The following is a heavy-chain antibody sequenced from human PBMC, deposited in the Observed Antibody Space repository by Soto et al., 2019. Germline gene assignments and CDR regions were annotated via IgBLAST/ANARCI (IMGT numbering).Heavy chain of an antibody. CDR3: AHMGYCRSTSCPNDAFDI. D-gene: IGHD2-2*01. J-gene: IGHJ3*02. CDR2: IYWDDDK. CDR1: GFSLSTSGVG. Sequence: SGPTLVNPTQTLTLTCTFPGFSLSTSGVGVGWIRQPPGKALEWLALIYWDDDKRYSPSLKSRLTITKDTSKNQVVLTMTNMDPVDTATYYCAHMGYCRSTSCPNDAFDIWGQGTMVTVSS. V-gene: IGHV2-5*02.